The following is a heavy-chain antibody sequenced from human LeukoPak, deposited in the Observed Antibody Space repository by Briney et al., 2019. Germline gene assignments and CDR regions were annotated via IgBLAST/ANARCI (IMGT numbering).Heavy chain of an antibody. CDR3: ARGEHYGSITGTRWFDP. J-gene: IGHJ5*02. D-gene: IGHD1-7*01. V-gene: IGHV1-69*05. Sequence: ASVKVSCKASGGTFSSYAISWVRQAPGQGLEWMGGIIPIFCTANYAQKFQGRVTITTDESTSTAYMELSSLRSEDTAVYYCARGEHYGSITGTRWFDPWGQGTLVTVSS. CDR1: GGTFSSYA. CDR2: IIPIFCTA.